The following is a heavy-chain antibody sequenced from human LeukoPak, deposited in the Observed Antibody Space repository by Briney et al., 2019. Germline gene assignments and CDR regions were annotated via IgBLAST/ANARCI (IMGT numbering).Heavy chain of an antibody. D-gene: IGHD6-13*01. J-gene: IGHJ4*02. CDR1: GGSFSGYY. CDR3: ARLLTPFLRQGLWLAAAGTFDY. V-gene: IGHV4-34*01. Sequence: PSETLSLTCAVYGGSFSGYYWSWIRQPPGKGLEWIGEINHSGSTNYNPSLKSRVTISVDTSKNQFSLKLSSVTAADTAVYYCARLLTPFLRQGLWLAAAGTFDYWGQGTLVTVSS. CDR2: INHSGST.